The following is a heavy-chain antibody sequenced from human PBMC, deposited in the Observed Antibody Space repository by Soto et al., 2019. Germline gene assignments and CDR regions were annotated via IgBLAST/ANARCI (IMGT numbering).Heavy chain of an antibody. CDR1: GDTFSSNS. CDR3: ARLTTENNWGAQSSGVDWLDP. CDR2: IIPLLDIV. V-gene: IGHV1-69*02. Sequence: QVQLVQSGAEVKKPGSSVKVSCKASGDTFSSNSISWVRQAPGQGLEWMGRIIPLLDIVNYAQKFQGRVTITADKSTSTVYMDLSSLTSEATAIYYCARLTTENNWGAQSSGVDWLDPWGQGTLVTVSS. J-gene: IGHJ5*02. D-gene: IGHD7-27*01.